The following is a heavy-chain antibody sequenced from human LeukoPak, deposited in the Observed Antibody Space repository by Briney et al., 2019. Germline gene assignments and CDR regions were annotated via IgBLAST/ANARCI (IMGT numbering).Heavy chain of an antibody. D-gene: IGHD3-22*01. Sequence: PSQTLSLTCTVSGGSISSGGYYWSWIRQHPGKGLEWIRYIYYSGSTYYNPSLKSRVTISVDTSKNQFSLKLSSVTAADTAVYYCARVPTNNYYDSSGSVDYWGRGTLVTVSS. CDR3: ARVPTNNYYDSSGSVDY. CDR1: GGSISSGGYY. J-gene: IGHJ4*02. V-gene: IGHV4-31*03. CDR2: IYYSGST.